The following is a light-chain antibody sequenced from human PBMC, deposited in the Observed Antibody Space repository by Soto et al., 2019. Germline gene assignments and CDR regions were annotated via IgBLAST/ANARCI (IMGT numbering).Light chain of an antibody. CDR3: QQYKSSWT. V-gene: IGKV1-5*03. J-gene: IGKJ1*01. CDR1: QIIDTW. CDR2: KVS. Sequence: DIQMTQSPSTLSASVGDRVTITCRASQIIDTWLAWYQQKPGKAPKVLISKVSNLESGVPSRFSGSGSGTEFTLTISSLKPDDFATYYCQQYKSSWTFGQGTKVDIK.